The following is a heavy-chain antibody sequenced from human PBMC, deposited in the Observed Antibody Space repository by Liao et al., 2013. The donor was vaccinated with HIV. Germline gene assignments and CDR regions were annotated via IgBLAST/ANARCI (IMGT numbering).Heavy chain of an antibody. CDR3: ARENGYNYGSYYYYYYMDV. J-gene: IGHJ6*03. V-gene: IGHV4-59*01. CDR2: IYYSGST. D-gene: IGHD5-18*01. Sequence: QVQLQESGPGLVKPSETLSLTCTVSGGSISSYYWTWIRQPPGKGLEWIGYIYYSGSTNYNPSLKSRVTISLDTSKNQFSLKLSSVTAADTAVYYCARENGYNYGSYYYYYYMDVWAKGNRRSPS. CDR1: GGSISSYY.